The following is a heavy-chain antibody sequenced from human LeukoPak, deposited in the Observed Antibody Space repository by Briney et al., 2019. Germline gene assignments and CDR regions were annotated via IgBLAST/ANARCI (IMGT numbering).Heavy chain of an antibody. CDR3: AKEVVRSAAGTNYYYGMDV. CDR2: ISWNSGSI. CDR1: EFTFDDYA. V-gene: IGHV3-9*01. D-gene: IGHD6-13*01. J-gene: IGHJ6*02. Sequence: SGGSLRLSCAASEFTFDDYAMHWVRQAPGKGLEWVSGISWNSGSIGYADSVKGRFTISRDNAKNSLYLQMNSLRAEDTALYYCAKEVVRSAAGTNYYYGMDVWGQGTTVTVSS.